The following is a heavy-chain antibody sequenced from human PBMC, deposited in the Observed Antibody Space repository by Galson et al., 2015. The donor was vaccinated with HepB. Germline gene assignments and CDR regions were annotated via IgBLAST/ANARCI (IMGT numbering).Heavy chain of an antibody. Sequence: SLRLSCAASGFTFSSHWMNWVRQPPGKGLEWVALIRGDGTEKHYVDSVKGRFTISRVNAKNSVYLQMKSLRAEDTAVYYCVRGAGWLLDSWGQGTLVTVSS. V-gene: IGHV3-7*01. CDR2: IRGDGTEK. J-gene: IGHJ4*02. CDR3: VRGAGWLLDS. CDR1: GFTFSSHW. D-gene: IGHD5-24*01.